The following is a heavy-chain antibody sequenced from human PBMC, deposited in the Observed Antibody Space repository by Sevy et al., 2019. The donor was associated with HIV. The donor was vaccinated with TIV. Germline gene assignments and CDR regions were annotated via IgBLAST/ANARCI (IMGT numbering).Heavy chain of an antibody. V-gene: IGHV4-39*01. CDR1: GGSVSRSTYY. CDR2: IYYSGST. D-gene: IGHD4-17*01. CDR3: ARHSSMTTVTMNY. Sequence: SETLSLTCTVSGGSVSRSTYYWGWIRQPPGKGLEWIGSIYYSGSTYYNPSLKSRVTISVYTSKNQFSLKLSSVTAADTAVYYCARHSSMTTVTMNYWGQVTLVTVSS. J-gene: IGHJ4*02.